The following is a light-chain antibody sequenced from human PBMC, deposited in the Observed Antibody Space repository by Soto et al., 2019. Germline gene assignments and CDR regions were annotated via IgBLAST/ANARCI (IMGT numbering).Light chain of an antibody. J-gene: IGLJ1*01. CDR1: SSNIGAGYD. Sequence: QSVLTQPPSVSGAPGQRGTISCTGSSSNIGAGYDVHWYHQLPGTAPKLLVSTDNHRPSGVPDRLSASKSGASASLAITGLQAEDEAHYYCQSYDKTLTAYVFGTGTKVTVL. CDR3: QSYDKTLTAYV. V-gene: IGLV1-40*01. CDR2: TDN.